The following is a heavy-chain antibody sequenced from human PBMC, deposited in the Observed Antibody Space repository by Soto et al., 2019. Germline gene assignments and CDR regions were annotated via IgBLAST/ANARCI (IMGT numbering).Heavy chain of an antibody. V-gene: IGHV4-59*01. J-gene: IGHJ4*02. D-gene: IGHD2-15*01. CDR2: IYYSGST. CDR3: ARESVALDY. Sequence: SETLSLTCTVSGGSNSSYYRSWIRQPPGRGLEWIGYIYYSGSTNYNPSLKSRVTISVDTSKNQFSLKLSSVTAADTAVYYCARESVALDYWGQGTLVTVSS. CDR1: GGSNSSYY.